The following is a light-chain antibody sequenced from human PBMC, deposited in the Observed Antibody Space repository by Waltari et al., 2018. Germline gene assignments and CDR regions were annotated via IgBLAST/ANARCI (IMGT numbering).Light chain of an antibody. CDR1: SSDVVDYNF. J-gene: IGLJ2*01. V-gene: IGLV2-14*01. Sequence: QSALTQPASVSGSPGQSITISCTGTSSDVVDYNFIPWYQQRPGKAPELLVYDVSHRPSGVSTRFSGSKSGNTAALTISGLQAEDEADYYCSSYTSSTTGIFGGGTKLTVL. CDR2: DVS. CDR3: SSYTSSTTGI.